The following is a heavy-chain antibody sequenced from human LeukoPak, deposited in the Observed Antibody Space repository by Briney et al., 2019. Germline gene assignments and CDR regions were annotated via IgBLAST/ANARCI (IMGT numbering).Heavy chain of an antibody. CDR1: GFTFSSYT. V-gene: IGHV3-21*01. J-gene: IGHJ4*02. CDR3: ARVTGHCFSGICYSDY. Sequence: GGSLRLSCAASGFTFSSYTLNWVRQAPGKGLEWVSSISSTTSYIFYADSVKGRFTISRDNAKNSLNLQMNSLTAEDTAVYYCARVTGHCFSGICYSDYWGQGTLVSVSS. CDR2: ISSTTSYI. D-gene: IGHD2-21*02.